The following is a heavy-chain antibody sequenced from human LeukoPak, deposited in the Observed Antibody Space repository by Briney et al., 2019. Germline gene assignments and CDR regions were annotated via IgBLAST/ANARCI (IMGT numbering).Heavy chain of an antibody. CDR2: ISGSGGST. J-gene: IGHJ4*02. CDR1: GFTFSDYV. D-gene: IGHD1-26*01. CDR3: AKDLAGSGSYSFDY. V-gene: IGHV3-23*01. Sequence: PGGSLRLSCEASGFTFSDYVMHWVRQAPGKGLEWVSAISGSGGSTYYADSVKGRFTISRDNSKNTLYLQMNSLRAEDTAVYYCAKDLAGSGSYSFDYWGQGTLVTVSS.